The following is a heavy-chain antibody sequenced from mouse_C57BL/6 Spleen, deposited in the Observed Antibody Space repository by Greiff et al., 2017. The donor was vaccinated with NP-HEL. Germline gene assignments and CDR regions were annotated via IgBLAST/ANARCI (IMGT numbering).Heavy chain of an antibody. CDR1: GFSLTRYG. CDR2: LWSGGST. D-gene: IGHD1-1*01. V-gene: IGHV2-2*01. Sequence: QVQLKESGPGLVQPSQSLSITCTVSGFSLTRYGVHWVRHSPGKGLEWLGVLWSGGSTDYNAAFISRLSISKDNSKSQVFFKMNSLQADDTAIYYCARNRGSRAMDYWGQGTSVTVSS. J-gene: IGHJ4*01. CDR3: ARNRGSRAMDY.